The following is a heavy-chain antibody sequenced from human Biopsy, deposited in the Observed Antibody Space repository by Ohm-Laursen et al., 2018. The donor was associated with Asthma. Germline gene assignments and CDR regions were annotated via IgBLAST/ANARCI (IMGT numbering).Heavy chain of an antibody. CDR2: IKHDGSEK. J-gene: IGHJ1*01. D-gene: IGHD3-3*02. Sequence: SLRLSCTASGLSFNSYGMHWVRQVPGKGLEWVANIKHDGSEKNHVDSLKGRFTISRDNAKNSLYLQMNSLRAEDTAVYYCARTFHFWSPYHAEHYQLWGQGTLVTVSS. V-gene: IGHV3-7*01. CDR1: GLSFNSYG. CDR3: ARTFHFWSPYHAEHYQL.